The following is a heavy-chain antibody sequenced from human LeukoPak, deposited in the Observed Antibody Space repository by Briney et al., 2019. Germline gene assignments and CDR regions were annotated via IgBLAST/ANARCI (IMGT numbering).Heavy chain of an antibody. CDR1: GYTFTSYA. CDR3: ARDNYPTYYDFWSGYYSGLFRDSWFDP. CDR2: INTNTGNP. J-gene: IGHJ5*02. V-gene: IGHV7-4-1*02. Sequence: GASVKVSCKASGYTFTSYAMNWVRQAPGQGLEWMGWINTNTGNPTYAQGFTGRFVFSLDTSVSTAYLQISGLKAEDTAVYYCARDNYPTYYDFWSGYYSGLFRDSWFDPWGQGTLVTVSS. D-gene: IGHD3-3*01.